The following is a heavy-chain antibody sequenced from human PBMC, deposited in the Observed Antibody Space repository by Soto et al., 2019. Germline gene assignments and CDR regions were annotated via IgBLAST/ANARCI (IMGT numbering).Heavy chain of an antibody. CDR3: ARDELPAGTNSAFDI. CDR2: ISSSSSYI. CDR1: GFTFSSYS. V-gene: IGHV3-21*01. D-gene: IGHD3-10*01. Sequence: NPGGSLRLSCAASGFTFSSYSMNWVRQAPGKGLEWVSSISSSSSYIYYADSVKGRFTISRDNAKNSLYLQMNSLRAEDTAVYYCARDELPAGTNSAFDIWGQGTMVTVSS. J-gene: IGHJ3*02.